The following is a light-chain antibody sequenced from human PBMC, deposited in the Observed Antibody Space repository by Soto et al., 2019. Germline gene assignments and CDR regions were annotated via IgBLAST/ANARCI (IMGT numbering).Light chain of an antibody. CDR1: QSVSSY. Sequence: EIVLTQSPXTLSLSPGARATLSCRASQSVSSYLAWYQQKPGQAPRLLIYDASNRATGIPARFSGSGSGTDFTLTISSLEPEDFAVYYCQQRSNWPGTFGQGTKVDIK. V-gene: IGKV3-11*01. CDR3: QQRSNWPGT. J-gene: IGKJ1*01. CDR2: DAS.